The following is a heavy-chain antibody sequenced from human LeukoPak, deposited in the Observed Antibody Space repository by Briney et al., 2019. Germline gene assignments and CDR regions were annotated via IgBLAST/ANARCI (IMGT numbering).Heavy chain of an antibody. V-gene: IGHV1-8*01. CDR2: MNPNSGNT. CDR1: GYTFTSYD. D-gene: IGHD3-3*01. Sequence: ASVKVSCKASGYTFTSYDINWVRQATGQGLEWMGWMNPNSGNTGYAQKFQGRVTMTRNTSISTAYMELSSLRSEDTAVYYCARSRTIFGVVIIAYYGMDVWGQETTVTVSS. CDR3: ARSRTIFGVVIIAYYGMDV. J-gene: IGHJ6*02.